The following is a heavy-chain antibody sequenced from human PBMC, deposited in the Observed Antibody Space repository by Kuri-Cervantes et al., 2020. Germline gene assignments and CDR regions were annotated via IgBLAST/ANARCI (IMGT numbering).Heavy chain of an antibody. CDR2: IYYSGST. CDR1: GGSISSGDYY. D-gene: IGHD3-10*01. J-gene: IGHJ4*02. V-gene: IGHV4-31*03. Sequence: SETLSLTCTVSGGSISSGDYYWSWIRQHPGKGLEWIGYIYYSGSTYYNPSLKSRVTISVDTSKNQFSLKLSSVTAADTAVYYCARDAGSGSYSDYWGQGTLVTVSS. CDR3: ARDAGSGSYSDY.